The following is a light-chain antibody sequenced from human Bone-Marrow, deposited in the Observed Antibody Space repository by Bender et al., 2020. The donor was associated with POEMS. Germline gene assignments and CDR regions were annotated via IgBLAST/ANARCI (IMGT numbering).Light chain of an antibody. Sequence: QSVLTQPPSTSGTPGQNVTISCSGSASNIGSEDVYWYQHLAGTAPKLVIYYNDQRPSGVPDRFSGSKSGTSASLAISGLRSEDEADYYCCSYAGISVLEVFGTGTKVTV. V-gene: IGLV1-47*02. J-gene: IGLJ1*01. CDR1: ASNIGSED. CDR2: YND. CDR3: CSYAGISVLEV.